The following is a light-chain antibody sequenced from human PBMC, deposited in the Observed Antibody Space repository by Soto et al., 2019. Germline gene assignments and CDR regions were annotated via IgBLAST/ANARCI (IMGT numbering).Light chain of an antibody. CDR2: DAS. V-gene: IGKV1-5*01. Sequence: DLKMTQSPSTLSASVGARVTITCRASQTISYWLAWYQQKPGKGPNLLIYDASSLESGVPSRFSASRSGTEGTITISSLQTEDAETYYCQQYMRYSWTFGQGTKVDIK. J-gene: IGKJ1*01. CDR1: QTISYW. CDR3: QQYMRYSWT.